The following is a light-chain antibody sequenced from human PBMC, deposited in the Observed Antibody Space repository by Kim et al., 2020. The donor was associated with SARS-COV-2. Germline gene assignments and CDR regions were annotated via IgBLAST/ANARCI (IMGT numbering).Light chain of an antibody. Sequence: HRVTIACSGNSSHIASYYVYWYQQLPGTAPTLLIYRNTQRPSGVPDRFSGSKSGTSASLAIGGLRSEDEADYYCSAWDDSLSGALFGGGTQLTVL. CDR2: RNT. CDR3: SAWDDSLSGAL. J-gene: IGLJ2*01. CDR1: SSHIASYY. V-gene: IGLV1-47*01.